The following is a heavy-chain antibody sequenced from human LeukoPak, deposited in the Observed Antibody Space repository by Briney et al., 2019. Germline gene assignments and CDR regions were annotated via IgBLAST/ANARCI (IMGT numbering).Heavy chain of an antibody. Sequence: GGSLRLSCAASGFTFSNYVMSWVRQAPGKGLEWVSAIGGGATTYYADYVKGRFTISRDNSKNTLYLQMNSLRAEDTAIYYCAKDLSSGWYIFDYWGQGTLVTVSS. V-gene: IGHV3-23*01. D-gene: IGHD6-19*01. CDR2: IGGGATT. CDR3: AKDLSSGWYIFDY. J-gene: IGHJ4*02. CDR1: GFTFSNYV.